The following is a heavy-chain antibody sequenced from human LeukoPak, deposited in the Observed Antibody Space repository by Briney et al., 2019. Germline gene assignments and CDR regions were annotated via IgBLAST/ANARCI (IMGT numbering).Heavy chain of an antibody. J-gene: IGHJ3*02. Sequence: GESLKISCKGSGYSFTSYWIGWVRQMPVKGLEWMGIIYPGDSDTRYSPSFQGQVTISADKSISTAYLQWSSLKASDTAMYYCARPLMVRDQRGAFDIWGQGTMVTVSS. CDR2: IYPGDSDT. CDR3: ARPLMVRDQRGAFDI. V-gene: IGHV5-51*01. CDR1: GYSFTSYW. D-gene: IGHD3-10*01.